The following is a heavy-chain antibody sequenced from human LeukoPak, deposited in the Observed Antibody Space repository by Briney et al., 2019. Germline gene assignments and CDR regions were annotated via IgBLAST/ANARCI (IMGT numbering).Heavy chain of an antibody. Sequence: GGSLRLSCAASGFTFSSYEMNWVRQAPGKGLEWVSYISSSGSTIYYADSVKGRFTISRDNAKNSLYLQMNSLRAEDTAVYYCARDARITMVRGVIITKNDYWGQETLVTVSS. CDR3: ARDARITMVRGVIITKNDY. CDR2: ISSSGSTI. CDR1: GFTFSSYE. V-gene: IGHV3-48*03. J-gene: IGHJ4*02. D-gene: IGHD3-10*01.